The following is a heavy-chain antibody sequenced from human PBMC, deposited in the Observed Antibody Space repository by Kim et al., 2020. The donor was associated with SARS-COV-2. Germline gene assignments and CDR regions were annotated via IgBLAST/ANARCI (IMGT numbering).Heavy chain of an antibody. V-gene: IGHV4-4*07. CDR2: IYSSGNT. J-gene: IGHJ4*02. Sequence: SETLSLTCTVSGGSITNYYWSWIRQPAGKGLEWIGRIYSSGNTYYKASLKSRVTMSVDTSKNQFSLNLSSVTASDTAMYYCARDAYYYDSSGFYLLDYWGQGTLVTVSS. CDR3: ARDAYYYDSSGFYLLDY. CDR1: GGSITNYY. D-gene: IGHD3-22*01.